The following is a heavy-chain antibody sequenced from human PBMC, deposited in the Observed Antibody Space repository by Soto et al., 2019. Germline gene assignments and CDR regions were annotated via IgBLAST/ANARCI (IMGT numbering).Heavy chain of an antibody. J-gene: IGHJ4*02. V-gene: IGHV5-51*01. CDR3: ARSPRRSPYFDY. Sequence: PGESLKISCQCSGYTFSNFWIAWVRQLPGKGLEYMGIIYPGDSETRYSPSFHGKVTISADRSIVTAYLQGSSLEASDSAFYFCARSPRRSPYFDYWGQGALVTVSS. CDR1: GYTFSNFW. CDR2: IYPGDSET. D-gene: IGHD6-13*01.